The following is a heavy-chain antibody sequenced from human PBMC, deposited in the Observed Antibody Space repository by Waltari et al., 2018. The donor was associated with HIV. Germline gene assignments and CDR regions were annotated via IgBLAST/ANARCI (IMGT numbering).Heavy chain of an antibody. CDR3: ARGPIMTPGNFYNGFDV. V-gene: IGHV4-59*11. CDR2: VYFNVNT. J-gene: IGHJ6*02. D-gene: IGHD2-15*01. CDR1: GGSTTNHY. Sequence: QVQLQESGPGLVKLSETLSLTCSVTGGSTTNHYFGSLPQSPGKGLERIGYVYFNVNTKYISSLTSRFTMSANASKNQISLNLTSVTAADSAKYYCARGPIMTPGNFYNGFDVWGRGTTVTVSS.